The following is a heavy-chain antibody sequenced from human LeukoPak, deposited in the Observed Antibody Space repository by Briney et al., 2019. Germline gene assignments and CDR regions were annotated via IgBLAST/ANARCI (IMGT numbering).Heavy chain of an antibody. Sequence: GGSLRLSCAASGFTISSYWLSWVRLAQRQGLGWVASIGQDGSQKYYVDSVRGRFTISRDNANISVYLQTDSLRVEDTAVYDCARNSGSNPFAYWGQGTLVTVSS. CDR2: IGQDGSQK. CDR1: GFTISSYW. CDR3: ARNSGSNPFAY. V-gene: IGHV3-7*01. J-gene: IGHJ4*02. D-gene: IGHD1-26*01.